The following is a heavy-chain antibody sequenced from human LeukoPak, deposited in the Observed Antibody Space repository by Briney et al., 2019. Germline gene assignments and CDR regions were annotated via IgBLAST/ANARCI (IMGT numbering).Heavy chain of an antibody. CDR2: ISGSGTTI. Sequence: PGGSLRLSCAASGFTFSNYWMSWVRQAPGKGLEWISYISGSGTTIDYTDSVKGRFTISRDNAKNSVYLQMNSLRAEDTAVYFCTSGSYFSWGQGTLVTVSS. CDR1: GFTFSNYW. D-gene: IGHD1-26*01. CDR3: TSGSYFS. V-gene: IGHV3-48*04. J-gene: IGHJ4*02.